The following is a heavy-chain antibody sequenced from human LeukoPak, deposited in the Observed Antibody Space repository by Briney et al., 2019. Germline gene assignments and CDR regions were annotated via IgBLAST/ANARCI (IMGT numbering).Heavy chain of an antibody. CDR2: INPSGGST. J-gene: IGHJ4*02. CDR1: GYIFTTYA. Sequence: ASVKVSCKASGYIFTTYAVNWVRQAPGQGLEWMGIINPSGGSTSYAQKFQGRVTMTRDTSTSTVYMELSSLRSEDTAVYYCARDWGYYYDSSGYYGNYWGQGTLVTVSS. D-gene: IGHD3-22*01. V-gene: IGHV1-46*01. CDR3: ARDWGYYYDSSGYYGNY.